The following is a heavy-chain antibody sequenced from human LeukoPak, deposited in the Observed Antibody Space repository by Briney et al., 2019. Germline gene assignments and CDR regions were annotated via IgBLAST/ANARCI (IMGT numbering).Heavy chain of an antibody. CDR1: GGSISYSNSD. J-gene: IGHJ5*02. CDR3: ARASCGGGTCYDSRGWFDP. Sequence: SETLSLTCTVSGGSISYSNSDWGWIRQPPGKGLEWIGNIYFSGSTYYKQSLKSRVTISVDTSKNQFSLKLRSVTAADTAVYYCARASCGGGTCYDSRGWFDPWGQGTLVTVSS. CDR2: IYFSGST. V-gene: IGHV4-39*07. D-gene: IGHD2-15*01.